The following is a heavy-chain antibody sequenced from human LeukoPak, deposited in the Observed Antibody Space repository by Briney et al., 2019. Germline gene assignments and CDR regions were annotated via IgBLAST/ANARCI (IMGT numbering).Heavy chain of an antibody. V-gene: IGHV4-39*07. J-gene: IGHJ5*02. CDR3: AREGLNMVRGVIPKEAWGWFDP. CDR2: IYHSGST. D-gene: IGHD3-10*01. CDR1: GGSINSSSYY. Sequence: SETLSLTCTVSGGSINSSSYYWGWIRQPPGKGLEWIGSIYHSGSTYYNPSLKSRVTISVDTSKNQFSLKLSSVTAADTAVYYCAREGLNMVRGVIPKEAWGWFDPWGQGTLVTVSS.